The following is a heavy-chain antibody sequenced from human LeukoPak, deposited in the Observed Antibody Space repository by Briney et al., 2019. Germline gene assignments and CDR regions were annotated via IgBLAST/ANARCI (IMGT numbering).Heavy chain of an antibody. Sequence: PGGSLRLSCAASGFTFSSYGMHWVRQAPGKGLEWVAVISYDGSNKYYADSVKGRFTISRDNSKNTLYLQMNSLRAEDTAVYYCARIAVAGTEYYYGMDVWGQGTTVTVSS. CDR3: ARIAVAGTEYYYGMDV. CDR1: GFTFSSYG. CDR2: ISYDGSNK. D-gene: IGHD6-19*01. V-gene: IGHV3-30*03. J-gene: IGHJ6*02.